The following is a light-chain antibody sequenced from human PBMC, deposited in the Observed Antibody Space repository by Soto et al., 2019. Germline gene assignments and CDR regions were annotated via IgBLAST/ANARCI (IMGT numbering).Light chain of an antibody. CDR1: QSVGSY. CDR3: QKYNNWPLT. CDR2: GAS. Sequence: ETVMTQPPATLSVSPGERVTLSCRASQSVGSYVAWYQQKPGQAPRLLIYGASTRATGIPARFSGSGSGTEFTLTINSLQSEDFAVYYCQKYNNWPLTFGGGTKVEI. J-gene: IGKJ4*01. V-gene: IGKV3-15*01.